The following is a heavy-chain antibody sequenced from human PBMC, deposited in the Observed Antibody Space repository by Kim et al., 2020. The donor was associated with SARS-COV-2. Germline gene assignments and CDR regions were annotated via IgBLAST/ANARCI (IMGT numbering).Heavy chain of an antibody. D-gene: IGHD3-3*01. V-gene: IGHV4-34*01. CDR2: INHSGST. CDR1: GGSFSGYY. CDR3: ARGHHSITIFGVVLPLNYYMDV. Sequence: SETLSLTCAVYGGSFSGYYWSWIRQPPGKGLEWIGEINHSGSTNYNPSLKSRVTISVDTSKNQVSLKLSSVTAADTAVYYCARGHHSITIFGVVLPLNYYMDVWGKGTTVTVSS. J-gene: IGHJ6*03.